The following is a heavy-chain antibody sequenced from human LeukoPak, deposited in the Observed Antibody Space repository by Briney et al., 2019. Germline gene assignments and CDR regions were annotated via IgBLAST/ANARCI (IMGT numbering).Heavy chain of an antibody. CDR1: GFTFSSYG. CDR2: ISYDGSNK. CDR3: AKGSSPSWLASDMDV. D-gene: IGHD6-19*01. Sequence: GRSLRLSCAASGFTFSSYGMHWVRQAPGKGLEWVAVISYDGSNKYYADSVKGRVTISRDNSKNTLYLQMNSLRAEDTAVYYCAKGSSPSWLASDMDVWGQGTTVTVSS. V-gene: IGHV3-30*18. J-gene: IGHJ6*02.